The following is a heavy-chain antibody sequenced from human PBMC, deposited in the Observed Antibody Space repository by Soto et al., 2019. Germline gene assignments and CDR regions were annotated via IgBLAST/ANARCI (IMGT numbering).Heavy chain of an antibody. CDR2: ISYDGSHK. V-gene: IGHV3-30*03. CDR3: ARGGAPPYCGRSSWHPAGAY. CDR1: GFTFSNYG. J-gene: IGHJ4*02. Sequence: QVQLVESGGGVVQPGRSLRLSCAGSGFTFSNYGLHWVRQAPGKGLEWVAVISYDGSHKYYADSVKGRFTISRDNSNNMLYLQMDSLRAEDTAVYYCARGGAPPYCGRSSWHPAGAYGGQGTLVTVSS. D-gene: IGHD2-15*01.